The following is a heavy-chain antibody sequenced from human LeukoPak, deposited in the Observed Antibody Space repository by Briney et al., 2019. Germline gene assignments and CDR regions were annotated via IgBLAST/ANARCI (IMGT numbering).Heavy chain of an antibody. CDR1: GFTVSSNY. D-gene: IGHD1-26*01. J-gene: IGHJ6*03. V-gene: IGHV3-66*01. CDR3: AKGPSSGSLLPQPYYYYMDV. CDR2: IYSGGST. Sequence: GGSLRLSCAASGFTVSSNYMSWVRQAPGKGLEWVSVIYSGGSTYYADSVKGRFTISRDNSKNTLYLQMNSLRAEDTAVYYCAKGPSSGSLLPQPYYYYMDVWGKGTTVTVSS.